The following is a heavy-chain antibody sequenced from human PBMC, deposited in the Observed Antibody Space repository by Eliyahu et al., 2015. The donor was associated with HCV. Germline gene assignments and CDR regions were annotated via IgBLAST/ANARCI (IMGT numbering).Heavy chain of an antibody. V-gene: IGHV3-53*02. J-gene: IGHJ6*02. CDR1: GFSVSSNH. D-gene: IGHD5-24*01. Sequence: VQLVETGGGLIQPGGSLRLSCAASGFSVSSNHMSWVRQAPGKGLEWVSVIYSGGSTYYADSVKGRFTISRDKSKNTMSLQMNSLRAEDTAVYYCSRESRDGYGLDVWGQGTTVTVSS. CDR2: IYSGGST. CDR3: SRESRDGYGLDV.